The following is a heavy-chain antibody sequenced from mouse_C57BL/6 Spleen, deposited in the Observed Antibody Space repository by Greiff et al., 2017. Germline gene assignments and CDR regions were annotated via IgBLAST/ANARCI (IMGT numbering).Heavy chain of an antibody. D-gene: IGHD3-2*02. V-gene: IGHV1-55*01. CDR1: GYTFTSYW. J-gene: IGHJ4*01. Sequence: QVHVKQPGAELVKPGASVKMSCKASGYTFTSYWITWVKQRPGQGLEWIGDIYPGSGSTNYNEKFKSKATLTVVTSSSTAYMQLSSLTSEDSAVYYCARTTAQAYAMDYWGQGTSVTVSS. CDR2: IYPGSGST. CDR3: ARTTAQAYAMDY.